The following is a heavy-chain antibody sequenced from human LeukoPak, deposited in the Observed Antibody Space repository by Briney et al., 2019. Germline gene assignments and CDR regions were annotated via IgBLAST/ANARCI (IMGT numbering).Heavy chain of an antibody. V-gene: IGHV1-2*02. D-gene: IGHD6-6*01. CDR3: ARVQVAARIDY. J-gene: IGHJ4*02. Sequence: AASVKVSCKASGYTFTGYYMHWVRQAPGQGLEWMGWINPNTGGTNYAQKFQGRVTMTRDTSISTAYMELSRLGSDDTAVYFCARVQVAARIDYWGQGTLVTVST. CDR2: INPNTGGT. CDR1: GYTFTGYY.